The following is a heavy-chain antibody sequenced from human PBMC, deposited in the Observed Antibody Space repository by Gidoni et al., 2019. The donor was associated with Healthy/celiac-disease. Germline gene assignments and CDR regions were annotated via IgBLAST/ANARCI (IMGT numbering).Heavy chain of an antibody. J-gene: IGHJ4*02. CDR1: GFTFSSYA. CDR3: ARGDYDILTGYSPFDY. CDR2: ISYDGSNK. V-gene: IGHV3-30-3*01. Sequence: AASGFTFSSYAMHWVSQAPGKGLEWVAVISYDGSNKYYADSVKGRFTISRDNSKNALYLQMNSLRAEDTAVYYCARGDYDILTGYSPFDYWGQGTLVTVSS. D-gene: IGHD3-9*01.